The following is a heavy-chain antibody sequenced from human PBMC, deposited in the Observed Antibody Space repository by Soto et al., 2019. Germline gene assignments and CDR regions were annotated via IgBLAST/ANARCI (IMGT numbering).Heavy chain of an antibody. V-gene: IGHV5-51*01. J-gene: IGHJ4*02. D-gene: IGHD6-19*01. CDR3: ARQGPYSSGRHQSDY. CDR1: GYSFTTYW. Sequence: EVQLVQSGAEVKQPGDSLKISCKTSGYSFTTYWIGWVRQMPGKGLEWMGIIYPADSDTRYSPSFRGLVTISADKSISTAYLQWSSLKASDTAIYYCARQGPYSSGRHQSDYWGQGTLVTVSS. CDR2: IYPADSDT.